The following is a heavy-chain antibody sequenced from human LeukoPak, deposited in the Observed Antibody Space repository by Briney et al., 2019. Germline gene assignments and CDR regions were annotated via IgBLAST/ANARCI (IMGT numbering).Heavy chain of an antibody. V-gene: IGHV3-48*01. Sequence: GGSLRLSCAASGFTFSSYNMNWVRQAPGSGLEWVSYISSSGSTIFYADSVEGRFTISRDNAKNSLYLQMNSLRAEDTAVYYCARDAPPQLWSEGYLGYYYMDVWGKGTTVTVSS. CDR2: ISSSGSTI. D-gene: IGHD5-18*01. J-gene: IGHJ6*03. CDR1: GFTFSSYN. CDR3: ARDAPPQLWSEGYLGYYYMDV.